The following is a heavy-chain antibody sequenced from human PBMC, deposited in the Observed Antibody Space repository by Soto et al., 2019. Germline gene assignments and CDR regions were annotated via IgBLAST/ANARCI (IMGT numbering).Heavy chain of an antibody. J-gene: IGHJ4*02. CDR3: AKDLRGSPHY. V-gene: IGHV3-74*01. D-gene: IGHD1-26*01. Sequence: PGGSLRLSCAASGFTFSTYWMNWVRQAPGKGLVWVSLINPDGSTTTYADSVKGRFTISRDNAKNTVYLQMNSLRADDTAVYYCAKDLRGSPHYWGPGTLVTLSS. CDR1: GFTFSTYW. CDR2: INPDGSTT.